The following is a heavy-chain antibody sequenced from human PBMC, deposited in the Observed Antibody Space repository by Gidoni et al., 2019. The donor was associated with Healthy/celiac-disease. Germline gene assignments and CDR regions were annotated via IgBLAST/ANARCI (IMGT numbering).Heavy chain of an antibody. V-gene: IGHV3-23*01. CDR3: AKAPYSSGYYII. D-gene: IGHD3-22*01. J-gene: IGHJ3*02. Sequence: EVQLLESGGGWVQPGGSLRLSCAASGFPFSSYAMSWVRQAPGKGLEWVSAISGSGGSTYYADSVKGRFTISRDNSKNTLYLQMNSLRAEDTAVYYCAKAPYSSGYYIIWGQGTMVTVSS. CDR2: ISGSGGST. CDR1: GFPFSSYA.